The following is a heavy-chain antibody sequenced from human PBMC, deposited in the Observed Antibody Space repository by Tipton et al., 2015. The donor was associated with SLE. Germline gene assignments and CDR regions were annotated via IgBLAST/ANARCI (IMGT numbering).Heavy chain of an antibody. CDR1: GYSIGSGHY. J-gene: IGHJ6*03. Sequence: LSLSCTVSGYSIGSGHYLGWIRQPPGEGLEWIGSIYPVGDTYNTPSLRGRVSISVDTSKNQFSLKLSSVTAADPAIYFCARGKWDLRKGYYSYMDVWGKGTTVTVSS. CDR3: ARGKWDLRKGYYSYMDV. V-gene: IGHV4-38-2*02. D-gene: IGHD1-14*01. CDR2: IYPVGDT.